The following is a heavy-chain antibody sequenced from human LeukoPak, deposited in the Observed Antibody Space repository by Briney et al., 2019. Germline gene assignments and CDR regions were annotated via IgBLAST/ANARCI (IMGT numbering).Heavy chain of an antibody. CDR2: IYYSGST. V-gene: IGHV4-61*01. CDR3: ARDSSGWYRYDY. J-gene: IGHJ4*02. CDR1: GGSISSGSYY. D-gene: IGHD6-19*01. Sequence: SETLSLTCTVSGGSISSGSYYWSWIRQPPGKGLEWIGYIYYSGSTNYNPSLKSRVTISVDTSKNQFSLKLSSVTAADTAVYYCARDSSGWYRYDYWGQGTLVTVSS.